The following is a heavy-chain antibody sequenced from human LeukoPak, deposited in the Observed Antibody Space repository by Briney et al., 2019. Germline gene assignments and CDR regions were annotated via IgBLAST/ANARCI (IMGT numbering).Heavy chain of an antibody. CDR1: GGSFSSYY. CDR2: IYTSGST. CDR3: ARHFSGSYSAPHDY. J-gene: IGHJ4*02. V-gene: IGHV4-4*07. D-gene: IGHD1-26*01. Sequence: SETLSLTCAVSGGSFSSYYWSWIRQPAGKGLEWVGRIYTSGSTNYNPSLKSRVTMSVDTSKNQFSMKLSSVTAADTAVYYCARHFSGSYSAPHDYWGQGTLVTVSS.